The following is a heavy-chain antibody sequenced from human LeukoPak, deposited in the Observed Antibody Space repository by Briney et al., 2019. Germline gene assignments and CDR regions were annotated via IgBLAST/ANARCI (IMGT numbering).Heavy chain of an antibody. Sequence: SETLSLTCTVPGGSISNYYWSWIRQPPGKGLEWIGYINYSGSANYNPSLKSRVTISVDTSKNQFSLKLTSVTAADTAVYYCARVYRDDFWSGYSTHFDYWGQGTLVTVSS. D-gene: IGHD3-3*01. CDR2: INYSGSA. J-gene: IGHJ4*02. CDR1: GGSISNYY. V-gene: IGHV4-59*01. CDR3: ARVYRDDFWSGYSTHFDY.